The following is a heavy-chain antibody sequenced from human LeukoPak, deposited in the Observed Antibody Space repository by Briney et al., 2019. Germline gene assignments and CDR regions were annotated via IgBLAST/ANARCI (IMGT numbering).Heavy chain of an antibody. J-gene: IGHJ4*02. V-gene: IGHV1-2*02. CDR1: GYTYTGYY. CDR2: INPNSGGT. D-gene: IGHD2-2*01. Sequence: ASVKVSCKASGYTYTGYYMHWVRQAPGQGLEWMGWINPNSGGTNYAQKFQGRVTMTRETSMRTAYMELSRLRSDDTAVYYCARYCSSTSCPIDYWGQGTLVTVSS. CDR3: ARYCSSTSCPIDY.